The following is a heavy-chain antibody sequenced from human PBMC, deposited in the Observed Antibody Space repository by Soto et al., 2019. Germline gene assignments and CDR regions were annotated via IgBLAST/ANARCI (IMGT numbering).Heavy chain of an antibody. CDR1: GGSISSGDYY. J-gene: IGHJ4*02. V-gene: IGHV4-30-4*01. D-gene: IGHD1-26*01. CDR3: ARDRGVAATTDY. CDR2: INYSGST. Sequence: QVQLQESGPGLVKPSQTLSLTCTVSGGSISSGDYYWSWIRQPPGKGLEWIGYINYSGSTYYNPSLKSRVTISVDTSKNQHSLKLSSVTAADTAVYYCARDRGVAATTDYWGQGTLGTVSS.